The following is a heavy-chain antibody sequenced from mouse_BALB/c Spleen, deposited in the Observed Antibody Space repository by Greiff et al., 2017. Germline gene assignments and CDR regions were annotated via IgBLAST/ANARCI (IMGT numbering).Heavy chain of an antibody. CDR1: GFTFSSYA. V-gene: IGHV5-6-5*01. CDR3: ARGEEGAWFAY. J-gene: IGHJ3*01. CDR2: ISSGGST. Sequence: EVMLVESGGGLVKPGGSLKLSCAASGFTFSSYAMSWVRQTPEKRLEWVASISSGGSTYYPDSVKGRFTISRDNARNILYLQMSSLRSEDTAMYYCARGEEGAWFAYWGQGTLVTVSA.